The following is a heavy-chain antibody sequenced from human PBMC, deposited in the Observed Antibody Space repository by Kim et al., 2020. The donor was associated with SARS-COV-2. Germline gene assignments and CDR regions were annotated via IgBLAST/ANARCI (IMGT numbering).Heavy chain of an antibody. D-gene: IGHD3-3*01. Sequence: SETLSLTCAVSGGSISSGGYSWSWIRQPPGKGLEWIGYIYHSGSTYYNPSLKSRVTISVDRSKNQFSLKLSSVTAADTAVYYCARGITVFGVVSPPVYFDYWGQGTLVTASS. CDR3: ARGITVFGVVSPPVYFDY. CDR2: IYHSGST. CDR1: GGSISSGGYS. J-gene: IGHJ4*02. V-gene: IGHV4-30-2*01.